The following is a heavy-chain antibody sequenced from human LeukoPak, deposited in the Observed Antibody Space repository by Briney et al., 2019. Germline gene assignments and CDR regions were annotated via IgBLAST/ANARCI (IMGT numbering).Heavy chain of an antibody. D-gene: IGHD5-12*01. CDR1: GFTFSSYG. Sequence: PGRSLRLSCAASGFTFSSYGMHWVRQAPGKGLEWVSYIGSRPTTTYYADSVRGRFIISRDNTKNSVYLQMTSLRADDAAVYYCATSGAYEISWAFNIWGQGTMVAVSS. J-gene: IGHJ3*02. CDR3: ATSGAYEISWAFNI. V-gene: IGHV3-48*04. CDR2: IGSRPTTT.